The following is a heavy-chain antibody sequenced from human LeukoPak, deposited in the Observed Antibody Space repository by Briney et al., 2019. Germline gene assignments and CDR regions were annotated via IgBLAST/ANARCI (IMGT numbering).Heavy chain of an antibody. Sequence: GSLRLSCAASGFTFSSYSMNWVRQAPGKGLEWVASNNTSSTYIYYADSVKGRFTISRDNAKNSLYLQMNSLRAEDTAVYYCARDPPFIIGTTFFDYWGQGTLVTVSS. J-gene: IGHJ4*02. V-gene: IGHV3-21*01. D-gene: IGHD1-20*01. CDR2: NNTSSTYI. CDR1: GFTFSSYS. CDR3: ARDPPFIIGTTFFDY.